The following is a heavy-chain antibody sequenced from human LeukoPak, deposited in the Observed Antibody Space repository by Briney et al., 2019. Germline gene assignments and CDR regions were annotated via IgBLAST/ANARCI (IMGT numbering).Heavy chain of an antibody. Sequence: PSETLSLTCTVSGGSVSSGSYYWGWIRQPPGKGLEWIGSIYYSGSTYYNPSLKSRVTISVDTSKNQFSLKLSSVTAADTAVYYCARTTHDYGDYVYFQHWGQGTLVTVSS. D-gene: IGHD4-17*01. J-gene: IGHJ1*01. V-gene: IGHV4-39*01. CDR1: GGSVSSGSYY. CDR2: IYYSGST. CDR3: ARTTHDYGDYVYFQH.